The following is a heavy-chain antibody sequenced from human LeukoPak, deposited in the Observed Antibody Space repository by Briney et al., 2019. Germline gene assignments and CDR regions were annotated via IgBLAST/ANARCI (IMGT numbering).Heavy chain of an antibody. V-gene: IGHV1-18*01. CDR2: ISAYNGNT. CDR3: ARGYDYVWGSYPVDY. CDR1: GYTFTSYG. J-gene: IGHJ4*02. Sequence: ASVKVSCKASGYTFTSYGISWVRQAPGQGLEWMGWISAYNGNTNYAQKLQGRVTMTTDTSTSTAYMELRSLRSDDTAVYYRARGYDYVWGSYPVDYWGQGTLVTVSS. D-gene: IGHD3-16*02.